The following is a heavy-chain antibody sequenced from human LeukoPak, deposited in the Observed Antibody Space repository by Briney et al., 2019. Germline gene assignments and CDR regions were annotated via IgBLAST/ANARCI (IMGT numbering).Heavy chain of an antibody. Sequence: ASVKVSCKASGYTFTSYGISWVRQAPGQGLEWMGWISTYSGNTNYAQKLQGRVTMTTDTSTSTAYMELSSLRSEDTAVYYCATLNPGYCSSTSCYAFDIWGQGTMVTVSS. V-gene: IGHV1-18*01. D-gene: IGHD2-2*01. CDR1: GYTFTSYG. CDR2: ISTYSGNT. J-gene: IGHJ3*02. CDR3: ATLNPGYCSSTSCYAFDI.